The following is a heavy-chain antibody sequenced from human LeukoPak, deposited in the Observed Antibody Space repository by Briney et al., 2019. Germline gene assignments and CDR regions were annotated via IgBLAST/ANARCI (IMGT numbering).Heavy chain of an antibody. CDR2: ICHTGSA. CDR3: ARYCTSTTCILRGFDY. J-gene: IGHJ4*02. CDR1: GYSFTSGHY. D-gene: IGHD2-2*01. Sequence: SETLSLTCSVSGYSFTSGHYWGWIRQPPGKGLEWIANICHTGSAHYNPSLKSRVTISVDTSKNQFTLKLSSVTAADTAVYYCARYCTSTTCILRGFDYWGQGTLVTVSS. V-gene: IGHV4-38-2*01.